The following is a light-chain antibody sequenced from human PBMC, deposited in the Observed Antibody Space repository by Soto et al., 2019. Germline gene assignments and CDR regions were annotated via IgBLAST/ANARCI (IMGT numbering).Light chain of an antibody. CDR2: DAS. CDR3: QQFSSYPLT. Sequence: EVVLTQSPGTLSLSPGERATHSRRASQTVRNNYLAWCQQKPGQAPSLLLYDASSRATGIPDRFSGGGSGTDFTLTISRLEPEDFAVYYCQQFSSYPLTFGGGTKVDIK. V-gene: IGKV3-20*01. J-gene: IGKJ4*01. CDR1: QTVRNNY.